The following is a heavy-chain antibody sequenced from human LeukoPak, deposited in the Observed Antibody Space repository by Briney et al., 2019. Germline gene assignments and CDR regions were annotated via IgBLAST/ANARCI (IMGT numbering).Heavy chain of an antibody. CDR1: GASISTYY. CDR2: IYTSGTT. Sequence: KPSETLSLTCTVSGASISTYYWTWIRQPAGKGLEWVGRIYTSGTTNYNPSLKNRVTMSVDTSKNQCSLKLSSVTAADTAVYYCARRYGDYAGIENYFDYWGQGTLVTVSS. J-gene: IGHJ4*02. V-gene: IGHV4-4*07. D-gene: IGHD4-17*01. CDR3: ARRYGDYAGIENYFDY.